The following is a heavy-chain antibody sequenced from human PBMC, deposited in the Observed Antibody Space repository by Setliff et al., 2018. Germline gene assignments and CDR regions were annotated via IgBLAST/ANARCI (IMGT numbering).Heavy chain of an antibody. D-gene: IGHD3-10*01. Sequence: GASVKVSCKTSGYTFTSYGISWVRQAPGQGLEWMGWISAYNGNTNYAQKLQGRVTMTTDTSTSTAYMELRSLRSDDTAVYYWARETYYYGSGSYYTPFVDYWGQGTLVTVSS. J-gene: IGHJ4*02. CDR1: GYTFTSYG. V-gene: IGHV1-18*01. CDR3: ARETYYYGSGSYYTPFVDY. CDR2: ISAYNGNT.